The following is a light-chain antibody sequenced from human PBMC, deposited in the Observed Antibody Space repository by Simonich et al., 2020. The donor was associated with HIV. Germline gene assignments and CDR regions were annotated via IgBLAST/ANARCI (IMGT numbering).Light chain of an antibody. V-gene: IGKV1-12*01. Sequence: DIQMTQSPSSVSASVGDRVTITCRASQGISIWLSWYQQKPGKAPNLLSYAASSLQSGVPSRFSGSGSGTYFTLTISSLPPEDFATYYCQQTYNTPLTFGGGTKVDIK. CDR3: QQTYNTPLT. J-gene: IGKJ4*01. CDR1: QGISIW. CDR2: AAS.